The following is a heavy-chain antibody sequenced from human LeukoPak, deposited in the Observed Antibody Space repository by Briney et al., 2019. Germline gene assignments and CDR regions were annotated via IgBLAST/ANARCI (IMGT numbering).Heavy chain of an antibody. V-gene: IGHV1-8*01. CDR2: INPKSGNG. CDR3: AGSFSAMPFAS. J-gene: IGHJ4*02. D-gene: IGHD3-10*01. CDR1: GYTLISYD. Sequence: ASVRVSCKASGYTLISYDINWVRQAPGQGLEWMGWINPKSGNGAYAQEFQDRVTFTKDTSMTTAYMDLSSLRYEDTAVYYCAGSFSAMPFASWGQGTLVTVSS.